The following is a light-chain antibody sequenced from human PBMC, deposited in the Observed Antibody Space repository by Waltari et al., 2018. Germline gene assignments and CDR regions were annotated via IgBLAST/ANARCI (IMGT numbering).Light chain of an antibody. V-gene: IGLV2-14*03. J-gene: IGLJ2*01. CDR2: DVS. Sequence: QSALTQPASVSGSPGQSITISCTGTSSDVGGYNYVSWYQQHPGKAPKLIIYDVSRPSVVSDRFSGSKSANTASLTISGLQAEDEAHYFCSSYRSSSALVLFGGGTKLTVL. CDR1: SSDVGGYNY. CDR3: SSYRSSSALVL.